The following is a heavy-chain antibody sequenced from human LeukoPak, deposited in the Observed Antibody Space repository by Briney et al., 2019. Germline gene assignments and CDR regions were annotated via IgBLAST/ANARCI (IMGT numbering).Heavy chain of an antibody. CDR2: IYHTGST. J-gene: IGHJ4*02. CDR1: GHSIINSYY. CDR3: ARETQSAMIVANFDY. Sequence: PSETLSLTCTVSGHSIINSYYWGWIRQPPGKGLEWIGSIYHTGSTYYNPSLKSRVTISVNTSKNQFSLKLNSVTAADTAVYYCARETQSAMIVANFDYWGQGTLVTDSS. V-gene: IGHV4-38-2*02. D-gene: IGHD3-22*01.